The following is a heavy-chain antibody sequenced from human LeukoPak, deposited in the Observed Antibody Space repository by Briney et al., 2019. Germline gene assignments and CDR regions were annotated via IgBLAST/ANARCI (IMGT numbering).Heavy chain of an antibody. V-gene: IGHV3-9*01. CDR2: ISWNSGNI. Sequence: PGRSLRLSCAASGFTFDDYAMHWVRQAPGKGLEWVSGISWNSGNIGYADSVKGRFTISRDNAKNSLYLQMNSLRAEDTALYYCAKDKDSSGYFDYWGQGTLVTVSS. D-gene: IGHD3-22*01. CDR1: GFTFDDYA. J-gene: IGHJ4*02. CDR3: AKDKDSSGYFDY.